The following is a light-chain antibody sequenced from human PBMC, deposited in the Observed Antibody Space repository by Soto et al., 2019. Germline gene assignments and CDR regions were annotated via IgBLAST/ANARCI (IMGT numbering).Light chain of an antibody. Sequence: ELVFAQSPATVDLAGGQITTISCRSSQSVSSYLACYQQKAGQAPRLLIYGASTRATGIPARFSGSGHGTEFTLTLSSLQSEDFAVYYCQRYNSWPITFGQGTRLEIK. CDR1: QSVSSY. V-gene: IGKV3-15*01. CDR2: GAS. J-gene: IGKJ5*01. CDR3: QRYNSWPIT.